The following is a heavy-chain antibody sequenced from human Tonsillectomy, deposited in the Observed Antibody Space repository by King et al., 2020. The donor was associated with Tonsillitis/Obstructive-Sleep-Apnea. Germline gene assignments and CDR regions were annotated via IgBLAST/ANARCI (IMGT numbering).Heavy chain of an antibody. Sequence: QVQLVESGGGVVQPGRSRRLSCVASGVTFRHYAMHWVRQSPGKGLEWAALISYDGSDKYYADSVKGRFTLSRDNSKNTLYLQMNFLRPEDTAVYYCARGEMATISPAFDIWGQGTMVTVSS. D-gene: IGHD5-24*01. CDR2: ISYDGSDK. V-gene: IGHV3-30*04. J-gene: IGHJ3*02. CDR3: ARGEMATISPAFDI. CDR1: GVTFRHYA.